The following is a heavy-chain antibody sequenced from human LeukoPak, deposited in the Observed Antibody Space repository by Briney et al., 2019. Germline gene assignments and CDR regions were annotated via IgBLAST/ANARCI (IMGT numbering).Heavy chain of an antibody. J-gene: IGHJ4*02. CDR3: ARRTVATTGVDY. Sequence: SETLSLTCTVSGASISSRSYYWDWVRQPPGKGLDWIGSIYFSGSTYYNPSLNSRVTISVATSKNQFSLKLISVTAADTAVYYCARRTVATTGVDYWGQGALVTVSS. V-gene: IGHV4-39*01. D-gene: IGHD5-12*01. CDR2: IYFSGST. CDR1: GASISSRSYY.